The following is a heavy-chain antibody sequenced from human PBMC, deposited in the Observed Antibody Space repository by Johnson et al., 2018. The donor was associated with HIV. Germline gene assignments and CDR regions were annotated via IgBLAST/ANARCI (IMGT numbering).Heavy chain of an antibody. CDR1: GFTFSSYD. D-gene: IGHD4-17*01. V-gene: IGHV3-30*03. Sequence: QEKLVESGGGVVQPGKSLKVSCAASGFTFSSYDMHWVRQPPGKGLEWVAGISYDGSKEYYVDSVKGRFTISRDNSKNTLYLQMNSLRTEDTAVYYCARMTTTVSHHDAFDIRGQGTMVTVSS. CDR3: ARMTTTVSHHDAFDI. CDR2: ISYDGSKE. J-gene: IGHJ3*02.